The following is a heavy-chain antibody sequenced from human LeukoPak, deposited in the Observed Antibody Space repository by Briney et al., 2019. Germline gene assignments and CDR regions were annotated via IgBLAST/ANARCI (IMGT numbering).Heavy chain of an antibody. CDR3: ARLSRAGGDY. CDR1: GFTFSDYS. J-gene: IGHJ4*02. D-gene: IGHD3-16*02. Sequence: GGSLRLSCAASGFTFSDYSMNWIRQAPGKGLEWVSSISSISGHIYYADSVKGRFTISRDNAKNSLYLQMNSLRDEDTAVYYCARLSRAGGDYWGQGTLATVSS. V-gene: IGHV3-21*06. CDR2: ISSISGHI.